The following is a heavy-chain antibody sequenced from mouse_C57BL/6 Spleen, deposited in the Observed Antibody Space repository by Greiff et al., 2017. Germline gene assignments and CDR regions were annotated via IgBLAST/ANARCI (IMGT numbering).Heavy chain of an antibody. V-gene: IGHV5-4*01. CDR2: ISDGGSYT. D-gene: IGHD1-1*01. CDR3: ARAYYYGRRYAMDY. J-gene: IGHJ4*01. Sequence: EVHLVESGGGLVKPGGSLKLSCAASGFTFSSYAMSWVRQTPEKRLEWVATISDGGSYTYYPDNVKGRFTISRDNAKNNLYLQMSHLKSEDTAMYYCARAYYYGRRYAMDYWGQGTSVTVSS. CDR1: GFTFSSYA.